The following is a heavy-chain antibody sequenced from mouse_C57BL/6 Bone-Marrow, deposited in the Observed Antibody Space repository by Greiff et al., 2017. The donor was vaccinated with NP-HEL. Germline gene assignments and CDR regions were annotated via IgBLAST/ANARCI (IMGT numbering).Heavy chain of an antibody. CDR3: ARGSMVTLYRYAMDY. CDR1: GFNIKNTY. CDR2: IDPANGNT. J-gene: IGHJ4*01. D-gene: IGHD2-1*01. V-gene: IGHV14-3*01. Sequence: PLQQSVAELVRPGASVKLSCTASGFNIKNTYMHWVKQRPEQGLEWIGRIDPANGNTKYAPKFQGKATITADTSSNTAYLQLSSLTSEDTAIYYCARGSMVTLYRYAMDYWGQGTSVTVSS.